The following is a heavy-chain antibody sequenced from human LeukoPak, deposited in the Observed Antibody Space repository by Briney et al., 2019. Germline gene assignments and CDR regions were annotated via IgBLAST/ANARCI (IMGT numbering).Heavy chain of an antibody. CDR2: ISAYNGNT. D-gene: IGHD3-3*01. J-gene: IGHJ5*02. V-gene: IGHV1-18*04. Sequence: ASVKVSCKASGYTFTGYYMHWVRQAPGQGLGWMGWISAYNGNTNYAQKLQGRVTMTTDTSTSTAYMELRSLRSDDTAVYYCARYITIFGVRPRFDPWGQGTLVTVSS. CDR3: ARYITIFGVRPRFDP. CDR1: GYTFTGYY.